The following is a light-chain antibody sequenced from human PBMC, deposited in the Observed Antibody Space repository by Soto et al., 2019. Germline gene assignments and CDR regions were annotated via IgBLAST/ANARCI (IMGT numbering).Light chain of an antibody. CDR3: QQRSNWPRIT. CDR2: DAS. CDR1: QSVSDN. J-gene: IGKJ5*01. V-gene: IGKV3-11*01. Sequence: EVLMTQSPDTLYVSPGERGTLSCGASQSVSDNLAWYQQKPGQAPRLLIYDASNRATGIPARFSGSGSGTDFTLTISSLEPEDFAVYYCQQRSNWPRITFGQGTRLEIK.